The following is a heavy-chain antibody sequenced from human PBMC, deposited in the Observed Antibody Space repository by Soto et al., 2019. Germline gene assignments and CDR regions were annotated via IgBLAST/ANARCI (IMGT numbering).Heavy chain of an antibody. Sequence: QVQLVQSGAEVKEPGSSVKVSCKASGGTFNSDTINWVRQAPGQGLEWMGRINSILGISNYAQKFQGRIAITADKSTNSGYMELSSLRSEDTAVYYCARGPVRGMGGDSWGQGTLVTFSS. J-gene: IGHJ5*01. D-gene: IGHD3-16*01. CDR1: GGTFNSDT. CDR2: INSILGIS. CDR3: ARGPVRGMGGDS. V-gene: IGHV1-69*02.